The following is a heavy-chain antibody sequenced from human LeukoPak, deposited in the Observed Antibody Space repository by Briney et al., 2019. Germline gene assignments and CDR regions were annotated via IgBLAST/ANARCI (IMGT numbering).Heavy chain of an antibody. CDR1: CGSFSGYY. J-gene: IGHJ3*01. CDR2: INHSGST. D-gene: IGHD6-13*01. CDR3: VRGSAAAKNAFDV. Sequence: PSETLSFTCAVYCGSFSGYYWSWIRQPPGKGLEWIGEINHSGSTNYNPSLKSRVTISVDTSKNQFSLKLSSVTAADTAVYYCVRGSAAAKNAFDVWGQGTMVSVSS. V-gene: IGHV4-34*01.